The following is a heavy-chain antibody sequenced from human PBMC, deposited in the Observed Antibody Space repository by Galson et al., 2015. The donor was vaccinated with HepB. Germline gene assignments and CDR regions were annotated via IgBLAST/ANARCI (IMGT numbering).Heavy chain of an antibody. CDR1: GFTFSNAR. J-gene: IGHJ4*02. Sequence: LRLSCAASGFTFSNARMSWIRQPPGKGLEWIGEINHSGSTNYNPSLKSRVTISVDASKNQFSLKLSSVTAADTAVYYCASGMIARVWGQGTLVTVSS. CDR2: INHSGST. V-gene: IGHV4-34*01. CDR3: ASGMIARV. D-gene: IGHD3-22*01.